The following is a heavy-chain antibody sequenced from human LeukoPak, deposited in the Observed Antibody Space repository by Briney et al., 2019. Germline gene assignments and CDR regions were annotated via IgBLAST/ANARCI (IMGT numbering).Heavy chain of an antibody. V-gene: IGHV4-34*01. Sequence: SETLSLTCAVYGGSFSGYYWSWIRQPPGKGLEWIGEINHSGSTNYNPSLKSRVTISVDTSKNQFSLKLSSVTAADTAVYYCARHVEEIVVVVAATGAIDYWGQGTLVTVSS. CDR2: INHSGST. CDR1: GGSFSGYY. CDR3: ARHVEEIVVVVAATGAIDY. D-gene: IGHD2-15*01. J-gene: IGHJ4*02.